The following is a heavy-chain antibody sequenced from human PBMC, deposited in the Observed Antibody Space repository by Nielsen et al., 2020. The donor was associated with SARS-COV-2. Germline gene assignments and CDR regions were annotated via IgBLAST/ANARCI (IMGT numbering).Heavy chain of an antibody. CDR1: GGTFSSYA. CDR3: ARDLYSSSSGY. V-gene: IGHV1-69*04. D-gene: IGHD6-13*01. J-gene: IGHJ4*02. CDR2: IIPILGIA. Sequence: SVKVSCKASGGTFSSYAISWVRQAPGQGLEWMGRIIPILGIANYAQKFQGRVTITADKSTSTAYMELSSLRSEDTAVYYCARDLYSSSSGYWGQGTLVTVSS.